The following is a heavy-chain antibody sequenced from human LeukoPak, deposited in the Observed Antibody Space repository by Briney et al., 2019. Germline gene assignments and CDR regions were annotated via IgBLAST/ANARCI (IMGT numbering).Heavy chain of an antibody. J-gene: IGHJ4*02. CDR3: ARGLSGMLDY. Sequence: SQTLSLTCAISGDSVSSNSAAWNWIRQSPSRGLEWLGRTYYRSKWYTDSAVSVRSRMTINPDTSQNQFSLQLNSVTPEDTAVYYCARGLSGMLDYWGQGTLVTASS. V-gene: IGHV6-1*01. CDR1: GDSVSSNSAA. CDR2: TYYRSKWYT. D-gene: IGHD1-1*01.